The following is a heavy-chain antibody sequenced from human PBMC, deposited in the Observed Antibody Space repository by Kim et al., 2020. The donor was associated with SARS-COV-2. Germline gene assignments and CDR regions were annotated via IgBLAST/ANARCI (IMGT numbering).Heavy chain of an antibody. J-gene: IGHJ4*02. D-gene: IGHD3-3*01. CDR3: AKGWRVGVANMYFDY. Sequence: GVSLRLSCAASGFTFISYAMNWVRQAPGKGLEWVSVISGSGDNTKYADSVKGRFTISRDNSKNTLYLQMNSLRAEDTAVYYCAKGWRVGVANMYFDYWGQGTLVTVSS. CDR2: ISGSGDNT. CDR1: GFTFISYA. V-gene: IGHV3-23*01.